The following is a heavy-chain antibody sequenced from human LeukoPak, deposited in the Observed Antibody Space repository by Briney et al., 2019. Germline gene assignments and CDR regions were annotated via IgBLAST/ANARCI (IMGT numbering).Heavy chain of an antibody. CDR3: ARSQSGYNYGYHFDS. Sequence: SETLSLTCTVSGGSISGSYWGWIRQPPGKGLEWIGYIHYSGSATYNPSLKNQVTMSLDISKSQFSLKLTSVTAADTALYYCARSQSGYNYGYHFDSWGQGTLVTVSS. J-gene: IGHJ4*02. CDR1: GGSISGSY. D-gene: IGHD5-18*01. V-gene: IGHV4-59*01. CDR2: IHYSGSA.